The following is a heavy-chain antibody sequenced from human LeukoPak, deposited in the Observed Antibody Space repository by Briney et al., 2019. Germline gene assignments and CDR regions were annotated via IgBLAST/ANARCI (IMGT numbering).Heavy chain of an antibody. D-gene: IGHD5-12*01. CDR3: ARLSGYDPSYYYYGMDV. V-gene: IGHV5-51*01. CDR2: IYPGDSDT. CDR1: GYSFTSYW. Sequence: GESLKISCKGSGYSFTSYWIGWVRHMPGKGLEWMGIIYPGDSDTRYSPSFQGQVTISADKSISTAYLQWSSLKASDTAMYYCARLSGYDPSYYYYGMDVWGQGTTVTVSS. J-gene: IGHJ6*02.